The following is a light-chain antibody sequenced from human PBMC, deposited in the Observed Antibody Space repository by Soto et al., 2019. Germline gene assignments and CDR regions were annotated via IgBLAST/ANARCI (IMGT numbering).Light chain of an antibody. CDR2: LGF. V-gene: IGKV2-28*01. CDR3: MQALQAPLT. Sequence: DIVVTQSPLSLPVTPGEPASISCRSSQSLLHSNGYNYLDWYLQKPGQSPQLLIYLGFNRASGVPDRFSGSGSGTDFTLKISRVEAEDVGLYYCMQALQAPLTFGQGTNVDIK. CDR1: QSLLHSNGYNY. J-gene: IGKJ1*01.